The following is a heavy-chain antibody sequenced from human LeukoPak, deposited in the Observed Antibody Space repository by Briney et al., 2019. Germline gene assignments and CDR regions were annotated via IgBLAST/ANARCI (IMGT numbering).Heavy chain of an antibody. CDR1: GFTFTSSA. D-gene: IGHD3-9*01. CDR3: ARAPYYDILTGYYQSGPFDY. CDR2: IVVGSGNT. J-gene: IGHJ4*02. Sequence: ASVKVSCKASGFTFTSSAVQWVRQARGQRLEWIGWIVVGSGNTNYAQKFQERVTITRDTSASTAYMELSSLRSEDTAVYYCARAPYYDILTGYYQSGPFDYWGQGTLVTVSS. V-gene: IGHV1-58*01.